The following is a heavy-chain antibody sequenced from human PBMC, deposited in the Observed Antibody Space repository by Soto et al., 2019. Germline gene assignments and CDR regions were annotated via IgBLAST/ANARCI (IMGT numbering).Heavy chain of an antibody. CDR2: IYYSGST. J-gene: IGHJ6*03. V-gene: IGHV4-59*01. Sequence: QVQLQESGPGLVKPSETLSLTCTVSGGSISTYYWSWIRQPPGKGLEWIGFIYYSGSTNYNPSLRIRVTISVDTSKTQFSLMLSSVTAADTAVYYCARDGDSSHYYNYMDVWGKGTTVTVS. CDR3: ARDGDSSHYYNYMDV. CDR1: GGSISTYY.